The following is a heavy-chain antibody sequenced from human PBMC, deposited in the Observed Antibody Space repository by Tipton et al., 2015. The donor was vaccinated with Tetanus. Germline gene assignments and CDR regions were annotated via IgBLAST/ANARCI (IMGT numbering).Heavy chain of an antibody. D-gene: IGHD2-2*02. CDR1: GFTVSSNY. J-gene: IGHJ4*02. CDR2: IYSGGST. Sequence: SLRLSCAASGFTVSSNYMSWVRQAPGKGLEWVSVIYSGGSTYYADSVKGRFTISRDNSKNTLYLQMNSLRAEDTAVYYCARGGYCSSTSCYTDYWGQGTLVTVSS. V-gene: IGHV3-53*01. CDR3: ARGGYCSSTSCYTDY.